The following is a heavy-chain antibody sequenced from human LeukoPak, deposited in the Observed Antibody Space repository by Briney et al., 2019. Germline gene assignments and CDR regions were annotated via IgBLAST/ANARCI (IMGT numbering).Heavy chain of an antibody. V-gene: IGHV1-69*05. CDR3: ARNGYSYGYGYYYYMDV. J-gene: IGHJ6*03. Sequence: GTSVKVSCKASGYTFTNYYMHWVRQAPGQGLEWMGGIIPIFGTANYAQKFQGRVTITTDESTSTAYMELSSLRSEDTAVYYCARNGYSYGYGYYYYMDVWGKGATVTVSS. D-gene: IGHD5-18*01. CDR2: IIPIFGTA. CDR1: GYTFTNYY.